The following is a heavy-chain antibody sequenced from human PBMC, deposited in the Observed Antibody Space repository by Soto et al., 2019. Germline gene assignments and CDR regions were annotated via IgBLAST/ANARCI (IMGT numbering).Heavy chain of an antibody. D-gene: IGHD5-12*01. CDR1: GYTFTSYG. CDR2: IIPILGIA. V-gene: IGHV1-69*04. J-gene: IGHJ3*02. Sequence: GASVKVSCKASGYTFTSYGISWVRQAPGQGLEWMGRIIPILGIANYAQKFQGRVTITADKSTSTAYMELSSLRSEDTAVYYCASGYDAFDIWGQGTMVTVSS. CDR3: ASGYDAFDI.